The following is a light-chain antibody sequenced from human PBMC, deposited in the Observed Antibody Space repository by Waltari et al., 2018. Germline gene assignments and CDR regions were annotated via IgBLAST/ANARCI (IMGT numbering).Light chain of an antibody. Sequence: SYDLTQPPSVSVSPGQTASITCSGHELGIRFVCWYQQKPGQSPILAIYQNGRRPSGIPVLFSGSNAGTTATLTISGTQAVDEADYYCQAWDRGTWGVFGGGTRLTVL. CDR1: ELGIRF. J-gene: IGLJ3*02. CDR3: QAWDRGTWGV. V-gene: IGLV3-1*01. CDR2: QNG.